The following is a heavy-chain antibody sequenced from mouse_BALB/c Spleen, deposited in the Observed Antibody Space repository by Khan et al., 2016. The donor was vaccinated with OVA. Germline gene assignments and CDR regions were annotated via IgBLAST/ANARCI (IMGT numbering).Heavy chain of an antibody. CDR2: ISYDGSN. Sequence: EVQLQESGPGLVKPSQSLSLTCSVTGYSITSDYYWNWIRQFPGNKLEWMGYISYDGSNNYNPSLKNRISITRDTSKNQFFLKLNSVTTEDTATYYCARDEVGSSYPAWFAYWGQGTLVTVSA. CDR3: ARDEVGSSYPAWFAY. J-gene: IGHJ3*01. V-gene: IGHV3-6*02. CDR1: GYSITSDYY. D-gene: IGHD1-1*01.